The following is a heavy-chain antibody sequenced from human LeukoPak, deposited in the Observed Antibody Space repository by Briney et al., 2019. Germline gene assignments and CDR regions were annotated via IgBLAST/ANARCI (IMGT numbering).Heavy chain of an antibody. CDR3: AKDSSYGDTAMVEGYFDY. CDR1: GFTFSSYA. CDR2: ISGSGVST. D-gene: IGHD5-18*01. J-gene: IGHJ4*02. V-gene: IGHV3-23*01. Sequence: GGSLRLSCAASGFTFSSYAMSWVRQAPGKGLEWVSAISGSGVSTYYADSVKGRFTISRDNSKNTLYLQMNSLRVEDTAVYYCAKDSSYGDTAMVEGYFDYWGQGTLVTVSS.